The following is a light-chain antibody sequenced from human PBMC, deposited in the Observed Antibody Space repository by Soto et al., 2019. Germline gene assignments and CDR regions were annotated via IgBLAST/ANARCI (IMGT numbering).Light chain of an antibody. J-gene: IGKJ1*01. CDR1: QGIGSF. V-gene: IGKV1-9*01. Sequence: IQLTQSPSSLSASVGDRVTITCRASQGIGSFLAWYQQKPGKAPNLLIYAASTLQTGVPSRFSGSGSGTDFTLTISSLQPEDFATYYCQQLNSYPRTFGQGTKVEIK. CDR3: QQLNSYPRT. CDR2: AAS.